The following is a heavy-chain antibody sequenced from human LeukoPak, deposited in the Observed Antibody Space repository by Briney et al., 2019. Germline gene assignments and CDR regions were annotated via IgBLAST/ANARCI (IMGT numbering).Heavy chain of an antibody. J-gene: IGHJ4*02. Sequence: SETLSLTCAVYGGSFGAHYWRWIRQPPGKVPEWIGEINHSGSTNYNPSLKSRVTISVDTSKNQFSLKLSSVTAADTAVYYCARGLLVLGSFYFDYWGQGTLVTVSS. V-gene: IGHV4-34*01. CDR2: INHSGST. D-gene: IGHD3-10*01. CDR3: ARGLLVLGSFYFDY. CDR1: GGSFGAHY.